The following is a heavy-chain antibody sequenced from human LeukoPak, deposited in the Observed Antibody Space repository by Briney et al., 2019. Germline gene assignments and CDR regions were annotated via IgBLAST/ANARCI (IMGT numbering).Heavy chain of an antibody. V-gene: IGHV4-59*08. CDR3: ARLSETYVYDY. CDR2: IYYSGST. CDR1: GGSISSYY. Sequence: PSETLSLTCTVSGGSISSYYWSWIRQPPGKGLEWIVYIYYSGSTNYNPSLKSRVTISVDTSKNQFSLKLSSVTAADTAVYYCARLSETYVYDYWGQGTLVTVSS. D-gene: IGHD3-16*01. J-gene: IGHJ4*02.